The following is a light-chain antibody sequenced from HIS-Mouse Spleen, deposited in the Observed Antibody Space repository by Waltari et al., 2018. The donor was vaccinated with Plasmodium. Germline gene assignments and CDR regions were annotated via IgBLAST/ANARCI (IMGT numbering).Light chain of an antibody. CDR1: SSDGGRYQL. V-gene: IGLV2-23*03. CDR3: CSYAGSSTFVV. CDR2: EGS. J-gene: IGLJ2*01. Sequence: QSALTQPAPVSGSPGQSITISCTGTSSDGGRYQLVSWYQQHPGKAPKLMIYEGSKRPSGVSNRFSGSKSGNTASLTISGLQAEDEADYYCCSYAGSSTFVVFGGGTKLTVL.